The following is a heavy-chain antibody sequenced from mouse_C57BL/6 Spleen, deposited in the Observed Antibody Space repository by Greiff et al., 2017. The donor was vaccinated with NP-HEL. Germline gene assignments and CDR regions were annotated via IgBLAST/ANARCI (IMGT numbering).Heavy chain of an antibody. D-gene: IGHD3-2*02. CDR1: GYTFTSYW. CDR2: IHPSDSDT. CDR3: AISDSSGYSAWFAY. V-gene: IGHV1-74*01. J-gene: IGHJ3*01. Sequence: QVQLQQPGAELVKPGASVKVSCKASGYTFTSYWMHWVKQRPGQGLEWIGRIHPSDSDTNYNQKFKGKATLTVDKSSSTAYMQLSSLTSEDSAVYYCAISDSSGYSAWFAYWGQGTLVTVSA.